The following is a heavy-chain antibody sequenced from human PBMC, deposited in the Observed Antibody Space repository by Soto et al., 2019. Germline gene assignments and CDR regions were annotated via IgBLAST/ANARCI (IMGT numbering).Heavy chain of an antibody. D-gene: IGHD1-1*01. V-gene: IGHV1-69*01. CDR1: GGTFSTYS. CDR3: ARGGRYPNSSNYYGMDD. Sequence: QVQLVQSGAEVKKPGSSVKVSCKASGGTFSTYSISWVRQAPGQGLEWMGGSLPIFGTSHYAQNFQGRVTITADEPTSTAYMELSSLRSDDTAVYYCARGGRYPNSSNYYGMDDWGQGTTVTVSS. CDR2: SLPIFGTS. J-gene: IGHJ6*02.